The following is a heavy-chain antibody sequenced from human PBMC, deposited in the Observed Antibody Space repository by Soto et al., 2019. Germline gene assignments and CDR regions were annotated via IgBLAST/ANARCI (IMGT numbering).Heavy chain of an antibody. J-gene: IGHJ6*02. V-gene: IGHV3-23*01. CDR1: GFTFDTYA. CDR2: VSASGTST. D-gene: IGHD2-15*01. Sequence: EVQLLESGGGLVQPGGSLSLSCAASGFTFDTYAMSWVRQTPGKGLEWVSTVSASGTSTYYTDPVKGRFTISKDNSKKTWDLQRNSLRAEETAVYYCAKTMGECSGGRWYGAYAMDVWGQGTTVTVS. CDR3: AKTMGECSGGRWYGAYAMDV.